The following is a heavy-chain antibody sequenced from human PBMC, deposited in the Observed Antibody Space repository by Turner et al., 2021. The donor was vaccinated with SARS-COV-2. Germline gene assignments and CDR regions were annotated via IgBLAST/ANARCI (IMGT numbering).Heavy chain of an antibody. V-gene: IGHV4-39*01. CDR1: GRSISSSSYY. J-gene: IGHJ6*02. Sequence: QLQLQESGPGLLNPLDTLSPTCPTSGRSISSSSYYWGWILHPPGKGLEWIENVYGSGSSYSSPSLRCLVTISVDPAKNQFSLKLTSVTATGTAVYYCAVLMDTAMDCWGTDVWGQGTTVTVSS. CDR3: AVLMDTAMDCWGTDV. D-gene: IGHD5-18*01. CDR2: VYGSGSS.